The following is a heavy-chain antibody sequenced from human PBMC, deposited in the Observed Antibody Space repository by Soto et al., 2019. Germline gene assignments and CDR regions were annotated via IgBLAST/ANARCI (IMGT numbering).Heavy chain of an antibody. CDR1: GFTFRSYG. D-gene: IGHD3-16*01. CDR2: IKSDGRNT. CDR3: ETPRPGLGGPPSAP. J-gene: IGHJ5*02. Sequence: QVTLVESGGGVVQSGRSRRLSCAASGFTFRSYGMHWVRQSPGKGLEWVAVIKSDGRNTDYADSVKGRFFISRDNTRNFLYLQRNSLRADDRAVFYGETPRPGLGGPPSAPGGQEPL. V-gene: IGHV3-30*03.